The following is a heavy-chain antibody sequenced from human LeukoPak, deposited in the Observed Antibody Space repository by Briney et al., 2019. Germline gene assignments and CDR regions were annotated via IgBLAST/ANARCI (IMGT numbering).Heavy chain of an antibody. J-gene: IGHJ4*02. CDR1: GFNFSTYD. V-gene: IGHV3-33*01. Sequence: GGSLRLSCAASGFNFSTYDMHWVRQAPGKGLEWVAVIWYDGSNTYYVDSVKGRFTISRDNSKNTLYLQMNSLRAEDTAVYYCAREARYDSSGYYFDYWGQGTLVSVSS. D-gene: IGHD3-22*01. CDR3: AREARYDSSGYYFDY. CDR2: IWYDGSNT.